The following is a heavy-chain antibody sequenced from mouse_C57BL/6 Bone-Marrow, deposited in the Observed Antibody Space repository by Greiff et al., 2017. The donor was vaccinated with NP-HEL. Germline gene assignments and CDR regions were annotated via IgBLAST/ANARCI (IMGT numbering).Heavy chain of an antibody. D-gene: IGHD2-2*01. V-gene: IGHV1-15*01. CDR2: IDPETGGT. J-gene: IGHJ4*01. CDR1: GYTFTDYE. Sequence: QVQLQQSGAELVRPGASVTLSCKASGYTFTDYEMHWVKQTPVHGLEWIGAIDPETGGTAYNQKFKGKAILTADKSSSTAYMELRSLTSEDSAVYYCTSLMVTTQGDAMDYWGQGTSVTVSS. CDR3: TSLMVTTQGDAMDY.